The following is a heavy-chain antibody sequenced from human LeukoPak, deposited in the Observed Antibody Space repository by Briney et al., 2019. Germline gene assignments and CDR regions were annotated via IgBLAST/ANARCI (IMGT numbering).Heavy chain of an antibody. CDR1: GFTFDDYG. CDR2: INWNGGST. D-gene: IGHD3-22*01. J-gene: IGHJ4*02. CDR3: AKSTKYYDSSGYYYEASYYFDY. V-gene: IGHV3-20*04. Sequence: RPGGSLRLSCAASGFTFDDYGMSWVRHAPGKGLEWVSGINWNGGSTGYAYSVKRRFPISRDNAKNSLYLQMNSLRAEDTALYYCAKSTKYYDSSGYYYEASYYFDYWGQGTLVTVSS.